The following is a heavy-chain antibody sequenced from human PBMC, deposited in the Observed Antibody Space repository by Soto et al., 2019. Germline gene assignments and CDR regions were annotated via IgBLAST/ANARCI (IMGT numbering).Heavy chain of an antibody. V-gene: IGHV3-33*01. D-gene: IGHD1-26*01. J-gene: IGHJ4*02. CDR3: ARGTQGSRSLRVGAILGLFDY. Sequence: GESLKISCAASGFTFSSYGMHWVRQAPGKGLEWVAVIWYDGSNKYYADSVKGRFNISRDNSKNTLYLQMNSLRAEDTAVYYCARGTQGSRSLRVGAILGLFDYWGQGTLVTVSS. CDR1: GFTFSSYG. CDR2: IWYDGSNK.